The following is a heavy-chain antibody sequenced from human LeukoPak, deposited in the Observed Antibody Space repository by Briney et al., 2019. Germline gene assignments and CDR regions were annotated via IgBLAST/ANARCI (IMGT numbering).Heavy chain of an antibody. CDR2: INSISGEI. CDR3: ARDHGYAFDY. D-gene: IGHD5-12*01. CDR1: GFTFSYYS. V-gene: IGHV3-48*02. J-gene: IGHJ4*02. Sequence: GGSLRLSCVASGFTFSYYSMNWVRQAPGKGLEWVSYINSISGEIWYADSVKGRFTIPRDDAKNSLYLQMNSLRDEDTAVYYCARDHGYAFDYWDQGALVTVSS.